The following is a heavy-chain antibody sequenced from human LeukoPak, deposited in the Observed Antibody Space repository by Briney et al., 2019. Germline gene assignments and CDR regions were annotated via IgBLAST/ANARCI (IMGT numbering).Heavy chain of an antibody. J-gene: IGHJ5*02. CDR3: ARDPSSGWYLKGWFDP. CDR1: GFTFSSYG. V-gene: IGHV3-30*02. Sequence: GGSLRLSCAASGFTFSSYGMHWVRQAPGKGLEWVAFIRYDGSNKYYADSVKGRFTISRDNAKNSLYLQMNSLRAEDTAVYYCARDPSSGWYLKGWFDPWGQGTLVTVSS. CDR2: IRYDGSNK. D-gene: IGHD6-19*01.